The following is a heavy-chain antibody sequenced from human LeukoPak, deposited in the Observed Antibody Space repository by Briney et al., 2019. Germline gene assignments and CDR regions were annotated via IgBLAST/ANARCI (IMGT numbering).Heavy chain of an antibody. CDR1: GGSISSGSYY. D-gene: IGHD3-9*01. V-gene: IGHV4-61*02. CDR2: IYTSGST. J-gene: IGHJ4*02. Sequence: SETLSLTCTVSGGSISSGSYYWSWIRQPAGKGLEWIGRIYTSGSTNYNPSLKSRVTISVDTSKSQFSLKLSSVTDADTAVYYCARDYFYDRPPTTAFDYWGQGTLVTVSS. CDR3: ARDYFYDRPPTTAFDY.